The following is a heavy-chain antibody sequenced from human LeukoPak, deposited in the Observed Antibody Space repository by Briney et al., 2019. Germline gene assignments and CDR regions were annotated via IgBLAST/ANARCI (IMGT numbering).Heavy chain of an antibody. J-gene: IGHJ4*02. Sequence: GASVKVSCKASGYTFTSYGISWVRQAPGQGLEWMGWMNPNSGNTGYAQKFQGRVTMTRNTSISTAYMELSSLRSEDTAVYYCARVGYSNGAFDYWGQGTLVTVSS. CDR1: GYTFTSYG. CDR2: MNPNSGNT. CDR3: ARVGYSNGAFDY. V-gene: IGHV1-8*02. D-gene: IGHD4-11*01.